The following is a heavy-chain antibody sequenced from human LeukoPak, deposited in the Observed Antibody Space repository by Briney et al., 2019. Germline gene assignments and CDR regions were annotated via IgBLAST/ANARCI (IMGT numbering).Heavy chain of an antibody. J-gene: IGHJ6*02. V-gene: IGHV3-21*01. CDR3: ARESGTMAENYYYYGMDV. CDR1: GFTFSSYS. Sequence: PGGSLRLSCGASGFTFSSYSMNWVRQAPGKGLEWVSSISGSSSYIYYADSVKGRFTISRDNAKNSLYLQMNSLRAEDTAVYYCARESGTMAENYYYYGMDVWGQGTTVTVSS. D-gene: IGHD1-14*01. CDR2: ISGSSSYI.